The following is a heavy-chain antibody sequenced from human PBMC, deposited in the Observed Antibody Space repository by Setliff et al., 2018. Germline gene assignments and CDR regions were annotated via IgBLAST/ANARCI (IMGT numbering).Heavy chain of an antibody. D-gene: IGHD3-10*01. J-gene: IGHJ4*02. CDR1: GYTFTSYN. Sequence: ASVKVSCKASGYTFTSYNINWVRQATGQGLEWTGWMNPNSGNTGYAQKFQGRVTMTRNTSIKTAYMELNSLRSEDTAVYYCARGTLWFGEPIDYWGQGTLVTVSS. V-gene: IGHV1-8*01. CDR2: MNPNSGNT. CDR3: ARGTLWFGEPIDY.